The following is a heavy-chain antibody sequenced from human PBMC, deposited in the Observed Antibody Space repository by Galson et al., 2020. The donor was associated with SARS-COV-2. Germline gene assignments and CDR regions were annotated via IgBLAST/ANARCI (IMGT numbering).Heavy chain of an antibody. Sequence: GGSLRLSCAASGFTFSSYAMYWVRQAPGKGLEWVAVISYDGSNKYYADSVKGRFTISRDNSKNTLYLQMNSLRAEDTAVYYCARTHSGSYFDGFDIWGQGTMVTVSS. CDR3: ARTHSGSYFDGFDI. CDR1: GFTFSSYA. J-gene: IGHJ3*02. CDR2: ISYDGSNK. V-gene: IGHV3-30-3*01. D-gene: IGHD1-26*01.